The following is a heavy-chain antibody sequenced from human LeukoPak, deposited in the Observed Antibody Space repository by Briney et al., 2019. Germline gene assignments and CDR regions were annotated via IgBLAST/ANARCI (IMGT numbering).Heavy chain of an antibody. J-gene: IGHJ4*02. V-gene: IGHV3-20*04. D-gene: IGHD1-14*01. Sequence: PGGSLRLSCVGSGFTFDDYGMSWVRQSPGKGLEWVAGINWNGGSTGYADSVKGRFTISRDNAKNSLYLQMNSLRGEDTALYYCAIRPGRTGTTTGFDYWGQGTLVIVSS. CDR1: GFTFDDYG. CDR3: AIRPGRTGTTTGFDY. CDR2: INWNGGST.